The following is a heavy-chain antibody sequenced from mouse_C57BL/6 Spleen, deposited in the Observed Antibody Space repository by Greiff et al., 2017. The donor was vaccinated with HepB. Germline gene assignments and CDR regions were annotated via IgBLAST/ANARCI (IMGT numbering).Heavy chain of an antibody. CDR2: IYPRSGNT. CDR1: GYTFTSYG. J-gene: IGHJ2*01. CDR3: ASRYGSSYDYFDY. Sequence: QLQQSGAELARPGASVKLSCKASGYTFTSYGISWVKQRTGQGLEWIGEIYPRSGNTYYNEKFKGKATLTADKSSSTAYMELRSLTSEDSAVYFCASRYGSSYDYFDYWGQGTTLTVSS. V-gene: IGHV1-81*01. D-gene: IGHD1-1*01.